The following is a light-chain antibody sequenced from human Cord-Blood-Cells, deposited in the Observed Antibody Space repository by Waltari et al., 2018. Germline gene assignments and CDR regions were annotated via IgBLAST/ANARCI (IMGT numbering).Light chain of an antibody. CDR1: SSDVGSYKL. CDR2: EVS. CDR3: CSYAGSWV. Sequence: QSALTQPASVSGSPGQSITISCTGTSSDVGSYKLVSWYQQHPGKAPKLMIYEVSKWPSGVSNRFSGSKSGNTASLTISGLQAEDEADYYCCSYAGSWVFGGGTKLTVL. J-gene: IGLJ3*02. V-gene: IGLV2-23*02.